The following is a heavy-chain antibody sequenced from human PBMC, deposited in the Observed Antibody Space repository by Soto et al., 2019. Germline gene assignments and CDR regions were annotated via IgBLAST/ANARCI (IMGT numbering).Heavy chain of an antibody. CDR3: ATGQYPDSSGYYYPYFDY. CDR2: IIPIFGTA. CDR1: GGTFSSYA. V-gene: IGHV1-69*06. D-gene: IGHD3-22*01. Sequence: SVKVSCKASGGTFSSYAIRWVRQAPGQGLEWMGGIIPIFGTANYAQKFQGRVTITADKSTSTAYMELSSLRSEDTAVYYCATGQYPDSSGYYYPYFDYWGQGTLVTVSS. J-gene: IGHJ4*02.